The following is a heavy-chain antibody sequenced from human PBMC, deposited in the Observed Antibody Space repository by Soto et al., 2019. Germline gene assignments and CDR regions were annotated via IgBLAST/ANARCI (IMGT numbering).Heavy chain of an antibody. V-gene: IGHV1-8*01. D-gene: IGHD2-8*01. Sequence: ASVKVSCKASGYTFTSYDINWVRQATGQGLEWMGWMNPNSGNTGYAQKFQGRVTMTRNTSISTAYMELSSLRSEDTAVYYCARDGKIACTNGVCFDYFDYWGQGTLVTVSS. J-gene: IGHJ4*02. CDR1: GYTFTSYD. CDR2: MNPNSGNT. CDR3: ARDGKIACTNGVCFDYFDY.